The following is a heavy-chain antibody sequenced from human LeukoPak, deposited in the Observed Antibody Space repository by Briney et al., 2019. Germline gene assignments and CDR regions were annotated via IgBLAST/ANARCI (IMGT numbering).Heavy chain of an antibody. CDR3: ATTYGSGSYYTDY. V-gene: IGHV3-23*01. CDR1: GFTFSSYA. CDR2: ISGSGGST. Sequence: GSLRLSCAASGFTFSSYAMSWVRQAPGKGLEWVSAISGSGGSTYYADSVKGRFTISGDNSKNTLYLQMNSLRAEDTAVYYCATTYGSGSYYTDYWGQGTLVTVSS. J-gene: IGHJ4*02. D-gene: IGHD3-10*01.